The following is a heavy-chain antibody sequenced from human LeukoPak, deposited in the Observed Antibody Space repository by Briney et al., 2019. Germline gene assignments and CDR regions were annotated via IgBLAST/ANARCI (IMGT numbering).Heavy chain of an antibody. J-gene: IGHJ6*02. CDR1: GFTFSSYA. CDR2: ISGSGGST. D-gene: IGHD5-18*01. V-gene: IGHV3-23*01. CDR3: ARSSVDTAMVTIVHYYYYGMDV. Sequence: PGGSLRLSCAASGFTFSSYAMSWVRQAPGKGLEWVSAISGSGGSTYYADSVKGRFTISRDNAKNSLYLQMNSLRAEDTAVYYCARSSVDTAMVTIVHYYYYGMDVWGQGTTVTVSS.